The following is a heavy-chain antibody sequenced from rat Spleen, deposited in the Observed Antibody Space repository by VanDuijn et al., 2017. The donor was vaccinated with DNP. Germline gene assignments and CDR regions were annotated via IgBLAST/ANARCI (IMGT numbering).Heavy chain of an antibody. Sequence: EVQLVESGGGLVQPGKSLKLSCTGSGFTFSNYDMAWVRQAPKRGLEWVATIDSSGNRAYYADTVKGRFTISRDNAKSTLYLQMDSLRSEDTATYYCTTFEGTNAWGQGTSVTVSS. CDR1: GFTFSNYD. CDR2: IDSSGNRA. D-gene: IGHD1-11*01. CDR3: TTFEGTNA. J-gene: IGHJ4*01. V-gene: IGHV5-27*01.